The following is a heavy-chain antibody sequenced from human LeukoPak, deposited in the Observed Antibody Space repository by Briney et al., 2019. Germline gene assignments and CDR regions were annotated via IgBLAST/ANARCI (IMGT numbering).Heavy chain of an antibody. CDR1: GFTFSSYG. V-gene: IGHV3-33*01. CDR2: IWYDGSNK. Sequence: GGSLRLSCAASGFTFSSYGMHWVRQAPGKALEWVAVIWYDGSNKYYADSVKGRFTISRDNSKNTLYLQMNSLRAEDTAVYYCARGQGTVTTHWGQGTLVTVSS. D-gene: IGHD4-17*01. CDR3: ARGQGTVTTH. J-gene: IGHJ4*02.